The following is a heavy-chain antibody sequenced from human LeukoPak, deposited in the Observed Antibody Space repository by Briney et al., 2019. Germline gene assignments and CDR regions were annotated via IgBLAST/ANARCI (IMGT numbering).Heavy chain of an antibody. V-gene: IGHV1-2*02. CDR1: GYTFTGYY. CDR2: INPNSGGT. D-gene: IGHD2-2*02. J-gene: IGHJ5*02. CDR3: ARYSCSSTSCYKEGNWFDP. Sequence: ASVKVSCKASGYTFTGYYMHWVRQAPGQGLEWMGWINPNSGGTNYAQKFQGRVTMTRDTSISTAYMELSRLRSDDTVVYYCARYSCSSTSCYKEGNWFDPWGQGTLVTVSS.